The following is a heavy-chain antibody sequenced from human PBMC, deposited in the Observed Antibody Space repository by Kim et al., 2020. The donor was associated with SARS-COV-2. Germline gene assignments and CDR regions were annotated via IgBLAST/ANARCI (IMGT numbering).Heavy chain of an antibody. CDR2: INHSGST. D-gene: IGHD3-10*01. J-gene: IGHJ4*02. V-gene: IGHV4-34*01. CDR3: ARAPSGSRAPFDY. Sequence: SETLSLTCAVYGGSFSGYYWSWIRQPPGKGLEWIGEINHSGSTNYNPSLKSRVTISVDTSKNQFSLKLSSVTAADTAVYYCARAPSGSRAPFDYWGQGTLVTVSS. CDR1: GGSFSGYY.